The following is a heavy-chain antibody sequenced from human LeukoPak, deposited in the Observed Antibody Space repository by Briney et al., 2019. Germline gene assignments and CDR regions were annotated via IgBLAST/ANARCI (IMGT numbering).Heavy chain of an antibody. J-gene: IGHJ4*02. CDR1: GYACTNCD. D-gene: IGHD3-22*01. V-gene: IGHV1-8*01. CDR2: MNPNSGNT. Sequence: ASVKLSCKASGYACTNCDINLVRQATGQGLGWMGWMNPNSGNTGYTQKVQGRVTMTRNTSISTAYMELSSLRSEDTAVYYCARGRYESSGYYCDYWGQGTQVTVSS. CDR3: ARGRYESSGYYCDY.